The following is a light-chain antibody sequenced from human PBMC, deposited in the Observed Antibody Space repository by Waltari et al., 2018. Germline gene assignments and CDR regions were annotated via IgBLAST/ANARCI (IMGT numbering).Light chain of an antibody. J-gene: IGKJ2*01. Sequence: DIQMTQSPSTLSASVGDSVTITCRASETVITWLAWYQQKPGNAPKLLIYMASSLESGVPSRLSGSASGTEFTLTISSLQPDDSATYYCLQYHSYSKFGQGTKLEIK. CDR2: MAS. CDR1: ETVITW. CDR3: LQYHSYSK. V-gene: IGKV1-5*03.